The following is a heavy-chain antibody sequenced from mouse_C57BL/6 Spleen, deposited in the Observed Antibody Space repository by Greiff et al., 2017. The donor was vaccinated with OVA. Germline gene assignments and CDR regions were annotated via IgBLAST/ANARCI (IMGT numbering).Heavy chain of an antibody. CDR2: IWSDGST. CDR1: GFSLTSYG. J-gene: IGHJ3*01. V-gene: IGHV2-6*03. Sequence: VHLVESGPGLVAPSQSLSITCTVSGFSLTSYGVHWVRQPPGKGLEWLVVIWSDGSTTYNSALKSRLSISKDNSKSQVFLKMNSLQTDDTAMYYCARLGDYDLAWFAYWGQGTLVTVSA. D-gene: IGHD2-4*01. CDR3: ARLGDYDLAWFAY.